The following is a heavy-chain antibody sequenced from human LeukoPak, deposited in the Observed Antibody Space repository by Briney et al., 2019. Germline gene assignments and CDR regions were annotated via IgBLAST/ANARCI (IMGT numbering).Heavy chain of an antibody. J-gene: IGHJ4*02. V-gene: IGHV3-48*03. D-gene: IGHD2-15*01. Sequence: WGSLRLSCAASGFTFSSYEMNWVRQAPGKGLEWVSYISSSGSTIYYADSVKGRFTISRDNAKNSLYLQMNSLRAEDTAVYYCAREECSGGSCYYFDYWGQGTLVTVSS. CDR2: ISSSGSTI. CDR1: GFTFSSYE. CDR3: AREECSGGSCYYFDY.